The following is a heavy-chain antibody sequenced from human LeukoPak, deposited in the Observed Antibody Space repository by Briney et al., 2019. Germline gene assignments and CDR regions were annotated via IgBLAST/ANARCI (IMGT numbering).Heavy chain of an antibody. J-gene: IGHJ4*02. D-gene: IGHD3-10*01. CDR2: IIPIFGTA. CDR1: GGTFSSYA. V-gene: IGHV1-69*05. Sequence: SVKVSCKASGGTFSSYAISWVRQAPGQGLEWMGRIIPIFGTANYAQKFQGRVTITTDGSTSTAYMELSSLRSEDTAVYYCARGSLWFGESPHFDYWGQGTLVTVSS. CDR3: ARGSLWFGESPHFDY.